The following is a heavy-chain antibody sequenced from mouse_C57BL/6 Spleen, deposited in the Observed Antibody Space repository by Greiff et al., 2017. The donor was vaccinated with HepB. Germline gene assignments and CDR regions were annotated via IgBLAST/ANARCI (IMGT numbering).Heavy chain of an antibody. V-gene: IGHV1-80*01. CDR2: IYPGDGDT. CDR1: GYAFSSYW. CDR3: ARSGYYGSRDYFDY. J-gene: IGHJ2*01. Sequence: QVQLKESGAELVKPGASVKISCKASGYAFSSYWMNWVKQRPGKGLEWIGQIYPGDGDTNYNGKFKGKATLTADKSSSTAYMQLSSLTSEDSAVYFCARSGYYGSRDYFDYWGQGTTLTVSS. D-gene: IGHD1-1*01.